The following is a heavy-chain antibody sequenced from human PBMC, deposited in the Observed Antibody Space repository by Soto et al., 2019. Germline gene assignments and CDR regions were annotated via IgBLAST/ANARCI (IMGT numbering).Heavy chain of an antibody. D-gene: IGHD5-18*01. CDR3: ARLGYSYGYAY. CDR2: INSDGKSR. J-gene: IGHJ4*02. V-gene: IGHV3-74*01. Sequence: GKGLVWVSRINSDGKSRSYADSAKGRFTISRDNAKNTLYLQMNSLRAEDKAVYYCARLGYSYGYAYWGQGTLVTVSS.